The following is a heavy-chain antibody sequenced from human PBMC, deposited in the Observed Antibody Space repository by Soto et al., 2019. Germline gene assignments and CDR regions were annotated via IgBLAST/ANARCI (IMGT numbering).Heavy chain of an antibody. CDR2: TTDTDGDR. Sequence: EEQLLESGGDLVQPGGSLRLSCVASGITFRSRAMSWVRQAPGEALERVSVTTDTDGDRKYADYVRRRFTISRDSSKNTRYLQMNSLRAEDTAVYYCARRYNWNYYYGIDVWGQRTTVTVSS. CDR1: GITFRSRA. J-gene: IGHJ6*02. V-gene: IGHV3-23*01. CDR3: ARRYNWNYYYGIDV. D-gene: IGHD1-20*01.